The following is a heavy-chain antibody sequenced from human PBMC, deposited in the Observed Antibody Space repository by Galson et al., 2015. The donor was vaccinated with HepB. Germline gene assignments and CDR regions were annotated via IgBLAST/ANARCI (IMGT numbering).Heavy chain of an antibody. CDR3: VREDRRVIWYYFDY. J-gene: IGHJ4*02. CDR2: SRNQANSYST. Sequence: SLRLSCAASGFTFSDHYMDWVRQAPGKGLEWIGRSRNQANSYSTEYAASVKGRFTISRDDSKNSLYLQINSLKIEDTAVYFCVREDRRVIWYYFDYWGQGTLVTVSS. V-gene: IGHV3-72*01. CDR1: GFTFSDHY. D-gene: IGHD2-21*01.